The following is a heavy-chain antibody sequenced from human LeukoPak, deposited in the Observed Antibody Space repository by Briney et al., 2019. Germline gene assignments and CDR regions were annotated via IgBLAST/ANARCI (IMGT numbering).Heavy chain of an antibody. V-gene: IGHV4-61*05. CDR1: GGSISSSSYY. Sequence: PSETLSLTCTVSGGSISSSSYYWGWIRQPPGKGLEWIGHIYTSGSTNYNPSLKSRVTMSVDTSKNQFSLKLSSVTAADTAVYYCARDPMTTVTTYDYWGQGTLVTVSS. D-gene: IGHD4-17*01. CDR3: ARDPMTTVTTYDY. J-gene: IGHJ4*02. CDR2: IYTSGST.